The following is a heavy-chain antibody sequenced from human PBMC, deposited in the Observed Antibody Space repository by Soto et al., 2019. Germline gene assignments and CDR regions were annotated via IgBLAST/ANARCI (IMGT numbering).Heavy chain of an antibody. CDR2: ISGSGGST. CDR3: AKIHGGYSYGQMGADFDY. J-gene: IGHJ4*02. D-gene: IGHD5-18*01. CDR1: GFTFSSYA. Sequence: EVQLLESGGGLVQPGGSLRLSCAASGFTFSSYAMSWVRQAPGKGLEWVSAISGSGGSTYYADSVKGRFTISRDNSKNTLYLQMNSLRAEDTAVYYCAKIHGGYSYGQMGADFDYWGQGTLVTVSS. V-gene: IGHV3-23*01.